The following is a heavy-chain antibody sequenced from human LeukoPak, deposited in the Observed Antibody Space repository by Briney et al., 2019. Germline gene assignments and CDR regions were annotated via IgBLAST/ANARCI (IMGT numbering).Heavy chain of an antibody. V-gene: IGHV3-48*02. CDR2: ISSSGSAI. D-gene: IGHD6-19*01. CDR3: VRDLAVAGVFDY. CDR1: GFTFSSYG. J-gene: IGHJ4*02. Sequence: GGSLRLSCAASGFTFSSYGMHWVRQAPGKGLEWVSYISSSGSAIDYADSVKGRFTISRDNAKNSLYLHMNSLRDEDTAVYYCVRDLAVAGVFDYWGQGALVTVSS.